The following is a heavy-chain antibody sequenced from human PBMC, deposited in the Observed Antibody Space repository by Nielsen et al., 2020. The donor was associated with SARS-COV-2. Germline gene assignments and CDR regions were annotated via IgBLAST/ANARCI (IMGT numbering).Heavy chain of an antibody. D-gene: IGHD6-13*01. Sequence: GESLKISCAASGFTFSSYAMSWVRQAPGKGLEWVSAISGSGGSTYYADSVKGRFTISRDNSKNTLYLQMNSLRAEDTAVYYCAKGKEFGWAYSSSWYLGYWGQGTLVTVSS. V-gene: IGHV3-23*01. CDR3: AKGKEFGWAYSSSWYLGY. J-gene: IGHJ4*02. CDR2: ISGSGGST. CDR1: GFTFSSYA.